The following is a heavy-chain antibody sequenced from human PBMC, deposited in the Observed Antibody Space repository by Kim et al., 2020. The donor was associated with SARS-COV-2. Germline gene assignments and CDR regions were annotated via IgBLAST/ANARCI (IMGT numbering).Heavy chain of an antibody. CDR2: MKSKTDSGTA. V-gene: IGHV3-15*07. Sequence: GGSLRLSCAASGFIFPNAWVHWVRQAPGKGLEWVGRMKSKTDSGTADYAAPVKGRFTISRDDLKNTVYVQMNGLKVEDTAVYYCTTQYCGGTSCYATNFYGLDVWGQGTMVTVSS. CDR3: TTQYCGGTSCYATNFYGLDV. CDR1: GFIFPNAW. D-gene: IGHD2-2*01. J-gene: IGHJ6*02.